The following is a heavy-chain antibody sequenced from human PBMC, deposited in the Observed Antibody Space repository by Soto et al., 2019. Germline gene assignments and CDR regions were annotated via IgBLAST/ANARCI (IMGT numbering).Heavy chain of an antibody. D-gene: IGHD6-6*01. CDR1: GGTFSSYA. CDR3: ARDHAVAARLVNYYYYGMDV. J-gene: IGHJ6*02. V-gene: IGHV1-69*01. Sequence: QVQLVQSGAEVKKPGSSVKVSCKASGGTFSSYAISWVRQAPGQGLEWMGGIIPIFGTANYAQKFQGRVTIHADESTSTAYMELSSLRSEDTAVYYCARDHAVAARLVNYYYYGMDVWGQGTTVTVSS. CDR2: IIPIFGTA.